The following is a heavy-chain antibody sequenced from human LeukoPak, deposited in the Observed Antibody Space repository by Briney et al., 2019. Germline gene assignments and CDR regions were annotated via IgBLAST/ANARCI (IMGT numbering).Heavy chain of an antibody. J-gene: IGHJ4*02. V-gene: IGHV3-48*02. CDR2: ISSSSSTI. Sequence: GGSLRLSCAASGFTFSSYSMNWVRQAPGKGLEWVSCISSSSSTIYYADSVKGRFTISRDDAKISLDLQMNSLRDEDTAVYYCAREGDSSGPSVGLDYWGQGTLVTVSS. CDR1: GFTFSSYS. D-gene: IGHD3-22*01. CDR3: AREGDSSGPSVGLDY.